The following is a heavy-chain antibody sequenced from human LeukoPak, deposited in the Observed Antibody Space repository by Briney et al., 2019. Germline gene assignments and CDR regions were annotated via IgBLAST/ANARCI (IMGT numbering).Heavy chain of an antibody. J-gene: IGHJ5*02. CDR1: GYSISSGYY. CDR2: INHNGGT. V-gene: IGHV4-38-2*02. D-gene: IGHD3-9*01. CDR3: ARARQNPYFEERRRGNWFDP. Sequence: PSETLSLTCTVSGYSISSGYYWGWIRQPPGKGLEWIGDINHNGGTNYNPSLKSRVTISVDTSKNQFSLKLSSVTAADTAVYYCARARQNPYFEERRRGNWFDPWGQGTLVTVSS.